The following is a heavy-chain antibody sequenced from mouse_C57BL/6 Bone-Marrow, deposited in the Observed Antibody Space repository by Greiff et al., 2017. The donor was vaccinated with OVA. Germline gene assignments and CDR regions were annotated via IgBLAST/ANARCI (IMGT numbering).Heavy chain of an antibody. Sequence: VQLQQPGAELVKPGASVKLSCKASGYTFTSYWMPWVKQRPGRGLEWIGRIDPNSGGTKYNEKFKSKATMTVDKPSSTDYMQLSSLTSEDSAVYYCARSNWDVGPYFDVWGTGTTVTVSS. J-gene: IGHJ1*03. CDR1: GYTFTSYW. D-gene: IGHD4-1*01. CDR3: ARSNWDVGPYFDV. CDR2: IDPNSGGT. V-gene: IGHV1-72*01.